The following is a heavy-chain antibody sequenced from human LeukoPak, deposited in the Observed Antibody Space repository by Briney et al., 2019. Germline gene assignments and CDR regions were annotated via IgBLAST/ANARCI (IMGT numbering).Heavy chain of an antibody. CDR1: GGSISSYY. J-gene: IGHJ6*02. V-gene: IGHV4-59*01. CDR2: IYYSGST. Sequence: KPSETLSLTCTVSGGSISSYYWSWIRQPPGKGLEWIGYIYYSGSTNYNPSLKSRVTISVDTSKNQFSLKLSSVTAADTAVYYCARERGGGYGSSGWNYYGMDVWGQGTTVTVSS. CDR3: ARERGGGYGSSGWNYYGMDV. D-gene: IGHD3-22*01.